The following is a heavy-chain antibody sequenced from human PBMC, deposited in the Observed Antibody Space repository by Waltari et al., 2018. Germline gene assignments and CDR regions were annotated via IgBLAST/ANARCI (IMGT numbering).Heavy chain of an antibody. Sequence: QVQLQESGPGLVKPSETLSLTCAVSGYSISSGYYWGWIRQPPGKGLEWIGGIYHSGGPDHTPPLNSRVTISVDTTKNQFSLKLGSVPAADTAVYYCAKEAGGWGGAFDIWGQGTMVTVSS. D-gene: IGHD3-16*01. J-gene: IGHJ3*02. CDR3: AKEAGGWGGAFDI. V-gene: IGHV4-38-2*01. CDR1: GYSISSGYY. CDR2: IYHSGGP.